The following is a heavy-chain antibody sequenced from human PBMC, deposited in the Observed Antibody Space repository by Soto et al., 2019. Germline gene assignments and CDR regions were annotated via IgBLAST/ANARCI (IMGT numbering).Heavy chain of an antibody. D-gene: IGHD6-13*01. CDR3: SSPLRSNSWAYYFDY. Sequence: EVQLVESGGGLVQPGGSLRLSCAASGFTFNTYSMHWVRQAPGKGLEWLSYISSSGSTMYYADSVKGRFTVSRDNAQNSLYLQMNSLRDEDTAMYYCSSPLRSNSWAYYFDYWGQGTLFTVSS. V-gene: IGHV3-48*02. J-gene: IGHJ4*02. CDR1: GFTFNTYS. CDR2: ISSSGSTM.